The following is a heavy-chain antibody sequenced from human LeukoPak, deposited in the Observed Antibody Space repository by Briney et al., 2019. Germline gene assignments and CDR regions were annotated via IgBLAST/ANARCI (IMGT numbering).Heavy chain of an antibody. CDR3: ASGLHYGSGRMRFDY. CDR1: GFTFSTYG. D-gene: IGHD3-10*01. Sequence: PGGSLRLSCVASGFTFSTYGMSWVRQAPGKGLEWVSSITGSGSTTYYADSVKGRFTISRDNSKNTMYLEMKGLRVEDTAVYYCASGLHYGSGRMRFDYWGQGTLVTVSS. J-gene: IGHJ4*02. CDR2: ITGSGSTT. V-gene: IGHV3-23*01.